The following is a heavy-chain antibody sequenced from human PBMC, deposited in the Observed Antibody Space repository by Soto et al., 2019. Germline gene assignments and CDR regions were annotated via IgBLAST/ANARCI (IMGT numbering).Heavy chain of an antibody. V-gene: IGHV3-74*01. CDR2: INSDGSYR. CDR1: GFTFSRYW. Sequence: GGSLRLSCAASGFTFSRYWMHWVRQAPGKGLVWVARINSDGSYRTHADSVKGRLAISRDNAKNTLYLQMTGLTADDTAVYYCVKDRSDSSYGIDVWGPGTTFTVSS. J-gene: IGHJ6*02. CDR3: VKDRSDSSYGIDV. D-gene: IGHD4-4*01.